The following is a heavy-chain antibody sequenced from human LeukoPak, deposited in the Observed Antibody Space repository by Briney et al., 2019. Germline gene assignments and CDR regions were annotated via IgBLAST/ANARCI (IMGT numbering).Heavy chain of an antibody. CDR1: GFTFSSYA. V-gene: IGHV3-64*01. J-gene: IGHJ4*02. CDR3: ARDGPGIQLWPYFDY. CDR2: ISSNGGST. D-gene: IGHD5-18*01. Sequence: GGSLRLSCAASGFTFSSYAMHWVRQAPGKGLEYVSAISSNGGSTYYANSVKGRFIISRDISKNTLYLQMGSLRAEDMAVYYCARDGPGIQLWPYFDYWGQGTLVTVSS.